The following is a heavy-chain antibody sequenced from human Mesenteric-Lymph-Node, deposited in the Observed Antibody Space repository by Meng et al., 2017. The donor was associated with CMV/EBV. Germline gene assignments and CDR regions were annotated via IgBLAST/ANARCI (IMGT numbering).Heavy chain of an antibody. J-gene: IGHJ4*02. D-gene: IGHD4-17*01. V-gene: IGHV1-2*02. CDR1: GYTFTSYG. Sequence: ASVKVSCKASGYTFTSYGISWVRQAPGQGLEWMGWIIPSSGGTKYPQNFQGRVTLTRDSSINTVYMDLTSLRSDDAAVYYCARVDYGDLTAFDYWGQGTLVTVSS. CDR3: ARVDYGDLTAFDY. CDR2: IIPSSGGT.